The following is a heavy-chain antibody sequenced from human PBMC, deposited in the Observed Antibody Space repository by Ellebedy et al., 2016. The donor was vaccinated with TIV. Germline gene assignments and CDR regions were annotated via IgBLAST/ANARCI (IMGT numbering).Heavy chain of an antibody. V-gene: IGHV4-31*08. J-gene: IGHJ4*02. CDR2: IYYSGST. D-gene: IGHD6-13*01. CDR1: GGSISSGGYY. CDR3: VVQQLLHAYFDY. Sequence: SETLSLTXTVSGGSISSGGYYWSWIRQHPGKGLEWIGYIYYSGSTYYNPSLKSRVTISVDTSKNQFSLKLSSVTAADTAVYYCVVQQLLHAYFDYWGQGTLVTVSS.